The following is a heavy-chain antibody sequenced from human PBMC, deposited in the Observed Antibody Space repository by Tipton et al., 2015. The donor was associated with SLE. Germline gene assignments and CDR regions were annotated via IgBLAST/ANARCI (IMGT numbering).Heavy chain of an antibody. J-gene: IGHJ3*02. D-gene: IGHD3-3*01. V-gene: IGHV3-23*01. CDR1: GFTFDDYA. CDR2: ISGSGGST. CDR3: AKELFSISGVVTSGAAFDI. Sequence: SLRLSCAASGFTFDDYAMHWVRQAPGKGLEWVSAISGSGGSTYYADSVKGRFTISRDNSKNTLYLQINSVRVEDTAVYYCAKELFSISGVVTSGAAFDIWGQGTVVTVSP.